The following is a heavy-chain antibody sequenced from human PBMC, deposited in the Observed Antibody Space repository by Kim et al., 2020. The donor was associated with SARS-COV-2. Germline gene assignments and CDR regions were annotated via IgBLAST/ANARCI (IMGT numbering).Heavy chain of an antibody. CDR3: ARDSWYGDYAGNNWFDP. CDR2: IWYDGSNK. Sequence: GGSLRLSCAASGFTFSSYGMHWVRQAPGKGLEWVAVIWYDGSNKYYADSVKGRFTISRDNSKNTLYLQMNSLRAEDTAVYYCARDSWYGDYAGNNWFDPWGQGTLVTVSS. J-gene: IGHJ5*02. CDR1: GFTFSSYG. V-gene: IGHV3-33*01. D-gene: IGHD4-17*01.